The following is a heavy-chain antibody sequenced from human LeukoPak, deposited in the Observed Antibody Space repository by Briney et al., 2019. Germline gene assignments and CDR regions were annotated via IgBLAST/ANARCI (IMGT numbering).Heavy chain of an antibody. D-gene: IGHD6-19*01. V-gene: IGHV1-8*01. CDR3: ARGLHSGWYRYYYYGMDV. J-gene: IGHJ6*02. Sequence: DSLTLSCTASGYTFSSYDMNWVRQPAGQGLEWMGCIYTNGGTTTYAQKFQGRLTMTRNTSISTPYMELSSLRSEDTAVYYCARGLHSGWYRYYYYGMDVWGQGTTVTVSS. CDR1: GYTFSSYD. CDR2: IYTNGGTT.